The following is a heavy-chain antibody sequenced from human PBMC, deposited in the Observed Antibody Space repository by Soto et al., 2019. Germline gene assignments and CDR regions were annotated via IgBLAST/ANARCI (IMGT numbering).Heavy chain of an antibody. CDR3: ARDWPDDCLDSSGFDS. CDR2: INSDGRSI. V-gene: IGHV3-74*01. D-gene: IGHD2-15*01. J-gene: IGHJ4*02. CDR1: GFTFSYSW. Sequence: EVQLLESGGGLVQPGGSLRLSCAASGFTFSYSWMHWVRQVPGKGLEWVSRINSDGRSISYADSVKGRFTISRENAKNTVYLQIKSLRVENTACYYCARDWPDDCLDSSGFDSWGQGTMVTVSS.